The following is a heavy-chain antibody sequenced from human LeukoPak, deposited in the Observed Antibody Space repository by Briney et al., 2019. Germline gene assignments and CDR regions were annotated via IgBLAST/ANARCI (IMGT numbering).Heavy chain of an antibody. Sequence: GGSLRLSCAASGFIFSNNGMHWVRQAPGKGLEWVAFIRYDGGEQYYADPVKGRFTISRDNSKNKLYLQMNSLRPEDTAVYYCTKESSPGDYWGLGTLVTVSS. CDR2: IRYDGGEQ. J-gene: IGHJ4*02. CDR1: GFIFSNNG. CDR3: TKESSPGDY. D-gene: IGHD6-6*01. V-gene: IGHV3-30*02.